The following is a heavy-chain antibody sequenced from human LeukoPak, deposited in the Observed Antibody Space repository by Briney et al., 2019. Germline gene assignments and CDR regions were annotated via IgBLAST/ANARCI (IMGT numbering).Heavy chain of an antibody. CDR3: ARAVLGYCSSTSCYAHDY. J-gene: IGHJ4*02. D-gene: IGHD2-2*01. CDR2: INHSGST. Sequence: PSETLSLTCAVYGGSFSGYYWRWIRQPPGKGLEWIGEINHSGSTNYNPSLKSRVTISVDTSKNQFSLKLSSVTAADTAVYYCARAVLGYCSSTSCYAHDYWGQGTLVTVSS. CDR1: GGSFSGYY. V-gene: IGHV4-34*01.